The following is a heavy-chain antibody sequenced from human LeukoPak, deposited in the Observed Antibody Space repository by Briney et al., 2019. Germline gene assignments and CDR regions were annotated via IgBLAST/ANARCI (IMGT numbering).Heavy chain of an antibody. CDR1: GFTVSSNY. CDR3: ARGGFNSFYCSSTSCYRAYFDY. D-gene: IGHD2-2*02. CDR2: IYSGGST. Sequence: GGSLRLSCAASGFTVSSNYMSWVRQAPGKGLEWVSVIYSGGSTYYADSVKGRFTISRDNSKNTLYLQMNSLRAEDTAVYYCARGGFNSFYCSSTSCYRAYFDYWGQGTLVTVSS. V-gene: IGHV3-53*01. J-gene: IGHJ4*02.